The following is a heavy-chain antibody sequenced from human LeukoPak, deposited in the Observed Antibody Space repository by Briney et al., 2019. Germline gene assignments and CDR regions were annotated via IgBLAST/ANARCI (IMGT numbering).Heavy chain of an antibody. D-gene: IGHD4-17*01. Sequence: QPGGSLRLSCAASGFTFSSYWMSWVRQAPGKGLEWVANIKQDGSEKYYVDSVKGRFTISRGNAKNSLYLQMNSLRAEDTAVYYCARDYGEPYFDYWGQGTLVTVSS. CDR1: GFTFSSYW. CDR3: ARDYGEPYFDY. CDR2: IKQDGSEK. V-gene: IGHV3-7*01. J-gene: IGHJ4*02.